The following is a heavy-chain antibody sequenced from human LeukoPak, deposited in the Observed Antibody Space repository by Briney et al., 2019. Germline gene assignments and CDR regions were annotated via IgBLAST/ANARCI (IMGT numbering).Heavy chain of an antibody. CDR2: INHSGST. CDR3: ARYDYGGNFDY. J-gene: IGHJ4*02. D-gene: IGHD4-23*01. CDR1: GGSFSGYY. Sequence: SETLSLTCAVYGGSFSGYYWSWVRQPPGKGLEWIGEINHSGSTNYNPSLKSRVTISVDTSKNQFSLKLSSVTAADTAVYYCARYDYGGNFDYWVQGTLLTVSS. V-gene: IGHV4-34*01.